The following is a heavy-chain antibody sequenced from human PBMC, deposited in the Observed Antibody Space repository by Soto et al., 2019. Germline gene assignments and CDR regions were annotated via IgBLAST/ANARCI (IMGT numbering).Heavy chain of an antibody. D-gene: IGHD3-3*01. V-gene: IGHV1-58*01. J-gene: IGHJ3*02. CDR1: GFTFTSSA. CDR3: AADSSPTVYYDFWSGYLPGAFYI. CDR2: IVVGSGNT. Sequence: GASVKVSCKASGFTFTSSAVQWVRQARGQRLEWIGWIVVGSGNTNYAQKFQERVTITRDMSTSTAYMELSSLRSEDTAVYYCAADSSPTVYYDFWSGYLPGAFYIWGQGTMVTVSS.